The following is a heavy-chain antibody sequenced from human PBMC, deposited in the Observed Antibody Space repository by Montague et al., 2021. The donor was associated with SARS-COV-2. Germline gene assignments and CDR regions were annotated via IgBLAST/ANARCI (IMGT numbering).Heavy chain of an antibody. Sequence: SETLSLTCTVSGGSISSSSYDWGWIRQPPGKGLEWIGSIYYSGSTYYNPSLKSRVTISVDTSKNQFSLKLSSVTAADTAVYYCARQGDQLLLEYWFDPWGRGTLVTVSS. CDR3: ARQGDQLLLEYWFDP. D-gene: IGHD2-2*01. V-gene: IGHV4-39*01. CDR1: GGSISSSSYD. CDR2: IYYSGST. J-gene: IGHJ5*02.